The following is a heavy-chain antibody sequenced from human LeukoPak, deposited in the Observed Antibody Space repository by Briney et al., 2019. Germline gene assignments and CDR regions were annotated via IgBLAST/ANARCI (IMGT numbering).Heavy chain of an antibody. CDR3: ARDTGIAVAGSTYDY. CDR1: GFTFDDYA. CDR2: ISSSSSYI. Sequence: GALRLSCAASGFTFDDYAMNWVRQAPGKGLEWVSSISSSSSYIYYADSVKGRFTISRDNAKNSLYLQMNSLRAEDTAVYYCARDTGIAVAGSTYDYWGQGTLVTVSS. J-gene: IGHJ4*02. V-gene: IGHV3-21*01. D-gene: IGHD6-19*01.